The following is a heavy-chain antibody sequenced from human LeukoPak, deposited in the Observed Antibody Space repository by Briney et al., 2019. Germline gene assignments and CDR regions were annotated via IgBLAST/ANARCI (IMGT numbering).Heavy chain of an antibody. CDR1: GYTFTGYY. CDR2: INPNSGGT. J-gene: IGHJ5*02. CDR3: ARPVRIVVVPAASGWFDP. V-gene: IGHV1-2*02. D-gene: IGHD2-2*01. Sequence: ASVKVSCKASGYTFTGYYMHWVRQAPGQGLEWMGWINPNSGGTNYAQKFQGRVTMTRDTSISIAYMELSRLRPDDTAVYYCARPVRIVVVPAASGWFDPWGQGTLVTVSS.